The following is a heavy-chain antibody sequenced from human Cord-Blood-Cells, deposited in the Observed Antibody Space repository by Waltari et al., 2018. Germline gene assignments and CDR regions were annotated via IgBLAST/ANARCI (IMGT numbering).Heavy chain of an antibody. CDR3: ARAPLGGSWYPFDY. CDR2: IYYSGST. CDR1: GGSISSGDYS. D-gene: IGHD2-15*01. V-gene: IGHV4-30-4*01. Sequence: QVQLQESGPGLVKPSQTLSLTCTVSGGSISSGDYSRSWIREPPGKGLEWIGYIYYSGSTYYNPSLKSRVTISVDTSKNQFSLKLSSVTAADTAVYYCARAPLGGSWYPFDYWGQGTLVTVSS. J-gene: IGHJ4*02.